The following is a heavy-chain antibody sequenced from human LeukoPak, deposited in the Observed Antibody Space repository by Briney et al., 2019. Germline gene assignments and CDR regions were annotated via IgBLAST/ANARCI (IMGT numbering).Heavy chain of an antibody. J-gene: IGHJ6*03. CDR2: IYYNGST. CDR1: GGSISSYY. D-gene: IGHD2-15*01. Sequence: SETLSLTCTVSGGSISSYYWSWIRQPPGKGLEWIGYIYYNGSTNYNPSLKSRVTISVDTSKNQFSLKLRSVTAADTAVYYCARTTEGYCRGRSCYSYYYYMDVWGKGTTVTVSS. CDR3: ARTTEGYCRGRSCYSYYYYMDV. V-gene: IGHV4-59*01.